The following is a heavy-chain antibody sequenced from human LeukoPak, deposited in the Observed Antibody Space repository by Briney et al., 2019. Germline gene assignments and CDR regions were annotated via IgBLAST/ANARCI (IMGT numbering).Heavy chain of an antibody. CDR3: AKDDRTTYDPVGVY. CDR2: ISSSSSTI. Sequence: LGGSLRLSCAASGFTFGSYSMNWVRQAPGKGLEWVSYISSSSSTIYYADSVKGRFTISRDNSKNTLYLQMNSLRAEDTAVYYCAKDDRTTYDPVGVYWGQGTLVTVSS. D-gene: IGHD1-14*01. CDR1: GFTFGSYS. J-gene: IGHJ4*02. V-gene: IGHV3-48*01.